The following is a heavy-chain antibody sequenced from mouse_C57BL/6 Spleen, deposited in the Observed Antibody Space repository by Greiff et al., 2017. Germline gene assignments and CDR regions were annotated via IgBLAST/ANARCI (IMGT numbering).Heavy chain of an antibody. CDR3: TRGPVVDWYFDV. V-gene: IGHV1-5*01. Sequence: EVQLQQSGTVLARPGASVKMSCKTSGYTFTSYWMHWVKQRPGQGLEWIGAIYPGNSDTSYNQKFKGKAKLTAVTSASTAYMELSSLTNEDSAVYYCTRGPVVDWYFDVWGTGTTVTVSS. CDR1: GYTFTSYW. D-gene: IGHD1-1*01. J-gene: IGHJ1*03. CDR2: IYPGNSDT.